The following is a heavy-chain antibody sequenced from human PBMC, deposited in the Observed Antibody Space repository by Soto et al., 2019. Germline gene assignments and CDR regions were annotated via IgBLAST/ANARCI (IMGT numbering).Heavy chain of an antibody. Sequence: QVQLQESGPGLVKPSQTLSLTCTVSGGSISSGGYYWSWIRQHPGKGLEWIGYIYYSGSTYYNPSLPSRVTISVDTSKNQFSLKLSSVTAADTAVYYCARERFVRYYYGSGSYYNRYGMDVWGQGTTDSVSS. D-gene: IGHD3-10*01. CDR2: IYYSGST. J-gene: IGHJ6*02. CDR3: ARERFVRYYYGSGSYYNRYGMDV. V-gene: IGHV4-31*03. CDR1: GGSISSGGYY.